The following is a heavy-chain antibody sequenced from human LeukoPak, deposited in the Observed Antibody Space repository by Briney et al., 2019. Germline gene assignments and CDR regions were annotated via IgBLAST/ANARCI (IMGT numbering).Heavy chain of an antibody. V-gene: IGHV4-59*08. CDR1: GDSISNYY. D-gene: IGHD1/OR15-1a*01. CDR3: ARLGKTYYMDV. Sequence: SETLSLTCTVSGDSISNYYWTWIRQTPGKGLEWIGNLYHSGAAAYNPSLKTRVTTSVDTSKDQFSLSLRSSTAADTAVYFCARLGKTYYMDVWGTGTTVTVSS. CDR2: LYHSGAA. J-gene: IGHJ6*03.